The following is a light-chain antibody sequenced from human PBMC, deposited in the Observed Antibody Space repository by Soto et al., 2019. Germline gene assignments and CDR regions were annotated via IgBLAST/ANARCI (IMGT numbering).Light chain of an antibody. CDR3: CSYVGRNTYV. Sequence: QSALTQPASVSGSPGQSITISCTGTSGDVGGYYYVSWYQQLPGKAPKLMISEVRNRPSGVPNRFSGSKSGNTASLTISGLRAEDEADYYCCSYVGRNTYVFGTGTKVTVL. J-gene: IGLJ1*01. V-gene: IGLV2-14*01. CDR1: SGDVGGYYY. CDR2: EVR.